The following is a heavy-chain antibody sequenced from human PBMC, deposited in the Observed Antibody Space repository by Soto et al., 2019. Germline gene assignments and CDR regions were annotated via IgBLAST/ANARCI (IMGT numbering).Heavy chain of an antibody. Sequence: EASVKVSCKASGGTFSSYAISWVRQAPGQGLEWMGGIIPIFGTANYAQKFQGRVTMTEDTSTDTAYMELSSLRSEDTAVYYCATAFGAYSSSWYVFDYWGQGTLVTVSS. J-gene: IGHJ4*02. V-gene: IGHV1-69*06. CDR1: GGTFSSYA. D-gene: IGHD6-13*01. CDR2: IIPIFGTA. CDR3: ATAFGAYSSSWYVFDY.